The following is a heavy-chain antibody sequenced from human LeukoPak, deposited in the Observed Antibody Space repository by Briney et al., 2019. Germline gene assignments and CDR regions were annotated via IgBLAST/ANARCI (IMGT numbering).Heavy chain of an antibody. CDR1: GASMSSNY. V-gene: IGHV4-59*01. CDR3: ARELGATEVNYGMDV. J-gene: IGHJ6*02. Sequence: SETLSLTCNVSGASMSSNYWSWIRQPPGMGLEWMGYIHFSGRTNYNPSLKSRVTMSVDTSKKQLSLKLTSMTAADTAVYYCARELGATEVNYGMDVWGHGTTVTVSS. CDR2: IHFSGRT. D-gene: IGHD1-26*01.